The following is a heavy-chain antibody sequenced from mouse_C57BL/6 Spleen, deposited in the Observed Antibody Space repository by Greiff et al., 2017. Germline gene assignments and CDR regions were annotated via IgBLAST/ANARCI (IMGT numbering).Heavy chain of an antibody. Sequence: QVQLKESGAELVKPGASVKISCKASGYAFSSYWLNWVKPRPGQGLEWIGQIYPGDGDTNYNGKFKGKATLTADTASSTAYMQLSSLTSEDSAVYCCARSELGRGRDYWGQGTTLTVSS. V-gene: IGHV1-80*01. J-gene: IGHJ2*01. CDR3: ARSELGRGRDY. CDR1: GYAFSSYW. CDR2: IYPGDGDT. D-gene: IGHD4-1*01.